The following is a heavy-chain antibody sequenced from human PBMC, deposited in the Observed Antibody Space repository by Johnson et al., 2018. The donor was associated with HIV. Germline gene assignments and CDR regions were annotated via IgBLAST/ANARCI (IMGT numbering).Heavy chain of an antibody. CDR2: INWNGGST. Sequence: VQLVESGGGLVQPGGSLRLSCEVSGFTFDDYGMSWVRQAPGKGLEWVSGINWNGGSTGYADSVKGRFTISRDNAKNSLYLQMNSLRAEDTALYYCARDFSDYGDYGRCAFDIWGQGTMVTVSS. D-gene: IGHD4-17*01. CDR1: GFTFDDYG. CDR3: ARDFSDYGDYGRCAFDI. J-gene: IGHJ3*02. V-gene: IGHV3-20*04.